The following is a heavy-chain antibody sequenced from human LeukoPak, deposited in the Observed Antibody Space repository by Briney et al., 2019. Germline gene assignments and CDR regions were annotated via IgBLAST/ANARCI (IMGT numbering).Heavy chain of an antibody. CDR3: ARGGYSYGYYYYYYMDV. Sequence: VASVRVSSKASGYTFTSYGISSGRQAPGQGLEWMGCISAYNGNTNYAQKLQGRVTMTTDTSTSTAYMELRSLRSDDTAVYYCARGGYSYGYYYYYYMDVWGKGTTVTVSS. D-gene: IGHD5-18*01. J-gene: IGHJ6*03. CDR2: ISAYNGNT. CDR1: GYTFTSYG. V-gene: IGHV1-18*01.